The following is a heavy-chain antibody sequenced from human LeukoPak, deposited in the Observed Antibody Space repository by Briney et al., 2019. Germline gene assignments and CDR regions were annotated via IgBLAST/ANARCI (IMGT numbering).Heavy chain of an antibody. V-gene: IGHV4-31*03. Sequence: PSDTLSLTCTVSGGSISSGGYYWSWIRQHPGKGLEWIGYIYYSGSTYYNPSLKSRVTISVDTSKNQFSLKLSSVTAADTAVYYCASGEYSSSSFDYWGQGTLVTVSS. CDR1: GGSISSGGYY. CDR2: IYYSGST. CDR3: ASGEYSSSSFDY. J-gene: IGHJ4*02. D-gene: IGHD6-6*01.